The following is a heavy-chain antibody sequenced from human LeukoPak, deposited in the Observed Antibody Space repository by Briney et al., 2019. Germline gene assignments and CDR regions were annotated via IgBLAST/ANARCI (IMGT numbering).Heavy chain of an antibody. CDR2: IYYSGST. Sequence: SETLSLTCTVSGGSISSYYWSWIRQPPGKGLEWIGYIYYSGSTNYNPSLKSRVTMSVDTSKNQFSLKLSSVTAADTAVYYCARDFAEGQPQDAFDIWGQGTMVTVSS. J-gene: IGHJ3*02. D-gene: IGHD3-3*01. V-gene: IGHV4-59*12. CDR1: GGSISSYY. CDR3: ARDFAEGQPQDAFDI.